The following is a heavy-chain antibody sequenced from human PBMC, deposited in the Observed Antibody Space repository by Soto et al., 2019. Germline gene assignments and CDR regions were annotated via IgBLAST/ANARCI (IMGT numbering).Heavy chain of an antibody. V-gene: IGHV4-4*02. CDR1: GGSISSSNW. CDR2: IYHSGST. CDR3: ARGSYDILTGPTYYFDY. Sequence: QVQLQESGPGLVKPSGTLSLTCAVSGGSISSSNWWSWVRPPPGKGLEWIGEIYHSGSTNYNPSLKSRVTISVDKSKNQFSLKLSSVTAADTAVYYCARGSYDILTGPTYYFDYWGQGTLVTVSS. D-gene: IGHD3-9*01. J-gene: IGHJ4*02.